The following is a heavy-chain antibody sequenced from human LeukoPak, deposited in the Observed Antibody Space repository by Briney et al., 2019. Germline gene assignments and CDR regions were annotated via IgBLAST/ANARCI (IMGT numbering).Heavy chain of an antibody. J-gene: IGHJ4*02. V-gene: IGHV3-30-3*01. Sequence: GRSLRLSCAASGFTFSNYAMHSVRQAPGKGLEWVAVISYDGTNKYYADSVKGRFTISRDNSKNTMYLQMNSLRAEDTAVYYCAKDRYYFGSGSHDYWGQGTLVTVSS. CDR2: ISYDGTNK. CDR1: GFTFSNYA. CDR3: AKDRYYFGSGSHDY. D-gene: IGHD3-10*01.